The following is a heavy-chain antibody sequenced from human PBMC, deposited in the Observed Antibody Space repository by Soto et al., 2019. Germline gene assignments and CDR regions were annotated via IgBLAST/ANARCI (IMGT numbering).Heavy chain of an antibody. CDR1: GFTFSDHY. CDR2: TRNKANSYTT. CDR3: ARDRGSYGDYYFDY. Sequence: GGSLRLSCADSGFTFSDHYMDWVRQAPGKGLEWVGRTRNKANSYTTEYAASVKGRFTITRDDSKNSLYLQMNSLKTEDAAVYYCARDRGSYGDYYFDYWGQGTLVTVSS. J-gene: IGHJ4*02. D-gene: IGHD4-17*01. V-gene: IGHV3-72*01.